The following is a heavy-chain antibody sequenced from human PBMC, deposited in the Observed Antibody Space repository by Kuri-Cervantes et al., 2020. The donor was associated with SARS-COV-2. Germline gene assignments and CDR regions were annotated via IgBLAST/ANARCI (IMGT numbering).Heavy chain of an antibody. D-gene: IGHD6-13*01. J-gene: IGHJ6*02. Sequence: GESLKISCAASGFTFSSYGMHWVRQAPGKGLEWVAVISYDGSNKYYADSVKGRCTISRDNSKNILYLQMHSLRAEDTAIYYCAKGVAAVGTAGGTYYYHGMDVWGQGTTVTVSS. CDR3: AKGVAAVGTAGGTYYYHGMDV. V-gene: IGHV3-30*18. CDR1: GFTFSSYG. CDR2: ISYDGSNK.